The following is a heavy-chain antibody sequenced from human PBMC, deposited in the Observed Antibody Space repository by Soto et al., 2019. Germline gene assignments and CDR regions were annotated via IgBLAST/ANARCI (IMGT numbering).Heavy chain of an antibody. CDR3: ASFRCSGGSCALTP. J-gene: IGHJ5*02. Sequence: QVQLQESGPGLVKPSQTLSLTCTVSGGSISSGDYYWSWIRQPPGKGLEWIGYIYYSGSTYYNPSLNTRVTTSVETANNQFSPKLSSVTSPDPAVYYCASFRCSGGSCALTPWGQGTLVTVSS. V-gene: IGHV4-30-4*01. D-gene: IGHD2-15*01. CDR2: IYYSGST. CDR1: GGSISSGDYY.